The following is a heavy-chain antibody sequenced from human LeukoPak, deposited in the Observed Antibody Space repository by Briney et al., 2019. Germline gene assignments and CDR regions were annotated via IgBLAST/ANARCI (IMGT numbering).Heavy chain of an antibody. Sequence: GGSLRLSCVASGFPFSNYWMSWVRQAPGKGLAWVANIKHDGSEQSYVDSVKGRFTISRDNAKNSLYLQMSSLRVEDTAVYYCAGSRTAATDTLDPWGQGTLVSVSS. CDR3: AGSRTAATDTLDP. CDR1: GFPFSNYW. CDR2: IKHDGSEQ. D-gene: IGHD6-25*01. J-gene: IGHJ5*02. V-gene: IGHV3-7*01.